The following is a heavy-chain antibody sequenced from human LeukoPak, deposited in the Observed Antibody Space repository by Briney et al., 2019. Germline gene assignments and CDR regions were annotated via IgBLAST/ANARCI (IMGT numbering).Heavy chain of an antibody. D-gene: IGHD6-6*01. CDR2: ISGGGDST. Sequence: PGGSLRLSCAASGFTFSSYAMSWVRQAPGKGLEWVSAISGGGDSTYYADSEKGRFTISRDNSKNTLFLQMNTLRAEDTAVYYCAKEKLAKKQLGAPLDYWGQGTLVTVSS. V-gene: IGHV3-23*01. CDR1: GFTFSSYA. CDR3: AKEKLAKKQLGAPLDY. J-gene: IGHJ4*02.